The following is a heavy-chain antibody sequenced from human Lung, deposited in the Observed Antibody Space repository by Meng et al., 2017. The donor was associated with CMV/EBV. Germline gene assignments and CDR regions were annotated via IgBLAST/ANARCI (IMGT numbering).Heavy chain of an antibody. CDR3: ARGYCSGGSCPVFDP. CDR2: INSNTGDT. J-gene: IGHJ5*02. CDR1: GYTFNDYY. V-gene: IGHV1-8*02. Sequence: VQLVQAGAEVKNPGASVKVSCKASGYTFNDYYVHWVRQAPGQGLEWVGWINSNTGDTGYVQKFQGRVTMTRNTSISTAYMELSSLRSEDTAVYYCARGYCSGGSCPVFDPWGQGTLVTVSS. D-gene: IGHD2-15*01.